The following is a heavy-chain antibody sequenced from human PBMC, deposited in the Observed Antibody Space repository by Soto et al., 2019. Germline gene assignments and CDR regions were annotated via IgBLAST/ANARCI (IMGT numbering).Heavy chain of an antibody. Sequence: EVQLVETGGGLIQPGGSLRLSCAASGFTVSGNYMSGVRQAPGKGLEWVSVIYNGGGTYYADSVKGRFTISRDNSKNTLYLQMNSLIAEDTAVYYCASTRGSSYDYWGQGTLVTVSS. J-gene: IGHJ4*02. V-gene: IGHV3-53*02. D-gene: IGHD6-6*01. CDR2: IYNGGGT. CDR1: GFTVSGNY. CDR3: ASTRGSSYDY.